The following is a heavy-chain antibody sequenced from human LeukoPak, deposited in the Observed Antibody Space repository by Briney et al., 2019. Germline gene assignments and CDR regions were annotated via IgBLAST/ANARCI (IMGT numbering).Heavy chain of an antibody. J-gene: IGHJ4*02. D-gene: IGHD6-19*01. CDR1: GYSFTTYW. CDR3: ARKYTSGWPN. Sequence: GESLETSFKTSGYSFTTYWIGWVRQMPGKGLEWMGIIYPADSDTTYSPSFQGQVTISADKSISTAYLQWSSLKASDTAMYYCARKYTSGWPNWGQATLVTVSS. V-gene: IGHV5-51*01. CDR2: IYPADSDT.